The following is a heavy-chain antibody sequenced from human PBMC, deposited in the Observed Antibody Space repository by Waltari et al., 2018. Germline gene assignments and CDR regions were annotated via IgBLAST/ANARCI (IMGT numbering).Heavy chain of an antibody. V-gene: IGHV4-34*01. Sequence: QVQLQQWGAGLLKPSETLSLTCAVYGGSFSGYYWSWIRQPPGKGLEWIGEINHSGSTDDTPALKGRVTISVDTAKNQFSLKLRSVTAADTAVDYCARGPPYYYDSSGYWGQGTLVTVSS. D-gene: IGHD3-22*01. CDR3: ARGPPYYYDSSGY. CDR1: GGSFSGYY. J-gene: IGHJ4*02. CDR2: INHSGST.